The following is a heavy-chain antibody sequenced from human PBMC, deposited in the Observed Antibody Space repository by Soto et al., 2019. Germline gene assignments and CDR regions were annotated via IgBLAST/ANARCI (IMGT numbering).Heavy chain of an antibody. D-gene: IGHD2-21*01. CDR1: GGSISSSSYY. CDR3: AKSAESIRRFILFNWLDH. V-gene: IGHV4-39*01. CDR2: IYYSGST. J-gene: IGHJ5*02. Sequence: SETLSLTCTVSGGSISSSSYYWGWIRQPPGKGLEWIGSIYYSGSTYYNPSLKSRVTISVDTSKNQFSLKLRSVTAADTAVYYFAKSAESIRRFILFNWLDHWGQGTLVTVSS.